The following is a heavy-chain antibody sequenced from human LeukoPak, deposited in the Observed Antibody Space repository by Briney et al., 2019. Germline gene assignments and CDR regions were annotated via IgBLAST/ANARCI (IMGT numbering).Heavy chain of an antibody. V-gene: IGHV3-53*01. D-gene: IGHD3-16*01. Sequence: GGSLRLSCAASGFTVSSNYMSWVRQAPGKGLEWVSVIYSGGSTYYADSVKGRFTISRDNSKNTLYLQMNSLRAEDTAVYYCARDLMSAGNVYYYGMDVWGQGTTVTVSS. J-gene: IGHJ6*02. CDR1: GFTVSSNY. CDR2: IYSGGST. CDR3: ARDLMSAGNVYYYGMDV.